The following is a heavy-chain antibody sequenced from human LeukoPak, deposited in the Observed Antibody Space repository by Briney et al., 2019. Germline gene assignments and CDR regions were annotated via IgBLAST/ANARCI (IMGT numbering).Heavy chain of an antibody. J-gene: IGHJ3*02. CDR3: ARGNYYGSGTLGAFDI. CDR1: GGSFSGYY. V-gene: IGHV4-34*01. D-gene: IGHD3-10*01. CDR2: INHSGST. Sequence: SETLSLICAVYGGSFSGYYWSWIRQPPGKGLEWIGEINHSGSTNYIPPLKSRVTISVDTSKNQFPLKLSSVTAADTAVYYCARGNYYGSGTLGAFDIWGQGTMVTVSS.